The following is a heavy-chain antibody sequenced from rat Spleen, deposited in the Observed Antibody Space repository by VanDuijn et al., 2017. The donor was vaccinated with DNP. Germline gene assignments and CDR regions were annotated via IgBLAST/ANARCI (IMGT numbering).Heavy chain of an antibody. CDR3: VRWNSGHFDY. CDR2: IGSDGYAP. V-gene: IGHV5-22*01. J-gene: IGHJ2*01. Sequence: EVHLVESGGGLVQPGRSLKLSCAASGFTFSDYNMAWVRQAPKKGLEWVAYIGSDGYAPYYGVSVKGRFTISRDNAKSTLYLQMNSLRSEDMATYYCVRWNSGHFDYWGQGVMVTVSS. CDR1: GFTFSDYN. D-gene: IGHD4-3*01.